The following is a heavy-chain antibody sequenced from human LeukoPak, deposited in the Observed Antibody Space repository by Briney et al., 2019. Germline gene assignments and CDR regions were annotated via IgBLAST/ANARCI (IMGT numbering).Heavy chain of an antibody. V-gene: IGHV4-31*03. D-gene: IGHD5-18*01. CDR1: GGSISSGGYY. Sequence: SETLSLTCTVSGGSISSGGYYWSWIRQHPGKGLEWIGYIYYSGSTYYNPSLKSRVTISVDTSKNQFSLKLSSVTAADTAVYYCAGYGSYGHDAFDIWGQGTMVTVSS. J-gene: IGHJ3*02. CDR2: IYYSGST. CDR3: AGYGSYGHDAFDI.